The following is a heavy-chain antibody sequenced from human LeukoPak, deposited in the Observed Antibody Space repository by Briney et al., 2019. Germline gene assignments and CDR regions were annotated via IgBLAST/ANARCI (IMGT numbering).Heavy chain of an antibody. V-gene: IGHV1-18*01. Sequence: ASVKVSCKASGYTFTSYGISWVRQAPGQGLEWMGWISAYNGNTNYAQKLQGRVTMTTDTSTSTAYMELRSLRSDDTAVYYCARLDGVGYCSSTSCLWDYWGQGTLVTVSS. CDR2: ISAYNGNT. CDR3: ARLDGVGYCSSTSCLWDY. J-gene: IGHJ4*02. D-gene: IGHD2-2*03. CDR1: GYTFTSYG.